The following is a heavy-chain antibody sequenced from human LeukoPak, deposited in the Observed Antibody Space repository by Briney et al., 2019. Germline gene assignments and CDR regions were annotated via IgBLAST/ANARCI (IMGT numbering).Heavy chain of an antibody. J-gene: IGHJ4*02. CDR3: ARYRYCSGGSCYSPFDY. V-gene: IGHV3-21*04. Sequence: GGSLRLSCAASGFTFSSYTMNWVRQAPGKGLEWVSSISSSSLYIYYADSVKGRFTISRDNAKNSLYLQMNSLRAEDTALYYCARYRYCSGGSCYSPFDYWGQGTLVTVSS. CDR2: ISSSSLYI. CDR1: GFTFSSYT. D-gene: IGHD2-15*01.